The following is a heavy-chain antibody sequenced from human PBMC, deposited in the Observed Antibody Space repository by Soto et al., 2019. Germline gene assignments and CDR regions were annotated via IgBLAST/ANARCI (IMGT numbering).Heavy chain of an antibody. CDR3: AKARCSTNNCYVPDY. CDR2: ISGSGDSP. CDR1: GFTFSTYT. Sequence: EVQLLESGGGLVQPGGSLRLSCVASGFTFSTYTMSWVRQAPGKGLEWVSVISGSGDSPSYADSVQGRFSISRDNPERTLYQQMNSLRGEDTAMYYCAKARCSTNNCYVPDYWGQGTLVTVSS. J-gene: IGHJ4*02. V-gene: IGHV3-23*01. D-gene: IGHD2-2*01.